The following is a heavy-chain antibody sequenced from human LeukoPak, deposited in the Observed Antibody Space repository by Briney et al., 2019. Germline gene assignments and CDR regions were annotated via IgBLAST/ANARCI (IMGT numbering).Heavy chain of an antibody. J-gene: IGHJ4*02. CDR1: GFTFRDYW. V-gene: IGHV3-7*01. CDR2: VKQDGTEK. CDR3: ARAGGTSWADY. Sequence: GGSLRLSCEASGFTFRDYWMTWVRQAPGRGLEWVANVKQDGTEKFYVDSVKGRFTISRDNGKNSLYPQMNSLRVEDTAIYYCARAGGTSWADYWAREPWSPSPQ. D-gene: IGHD6-13*01.